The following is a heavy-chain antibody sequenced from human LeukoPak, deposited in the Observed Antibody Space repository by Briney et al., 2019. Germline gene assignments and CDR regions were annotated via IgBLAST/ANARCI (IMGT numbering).Heavy chain of an antibody. CDR3: AKSIAGRPDSDY. CDR1: GFTFSSYN. Sequence: KPGGSLRLSCVASGFTFSSYNMNWVRQAPGKGLEWLSSISSSSTYIYYADLVKGRFTISRDNAKNSLNLQMNSLRAEDTAVYHCAKSIAGRPDSDYWGQGTLVTVSS. V-gene: IGHV3-21*01. J-gene: IGHJ4*02. CDR2: ISSSSTYI. D-gene: IGHD6-6*01.